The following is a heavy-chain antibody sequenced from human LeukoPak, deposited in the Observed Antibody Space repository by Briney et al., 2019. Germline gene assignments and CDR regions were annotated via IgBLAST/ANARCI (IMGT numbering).Heavy chain of an antibody. Sequence: PGGSLRLSCAASGFTFSSYWMHWVRQAPGKGLVWVSRINTDGSSTSYADSVKGRFTISRDNAKNTLYLQMDSLRAEDTAVYYCAKDRGDYYYYMDVWGKGTTVTVSS. CDR2: INTDGSST. CDR3: AKDRGDYYYYMDV. V-gene: IGHV3-74*01. CDR1: GFTFSSYW. J-gene: IGHJ6*03.